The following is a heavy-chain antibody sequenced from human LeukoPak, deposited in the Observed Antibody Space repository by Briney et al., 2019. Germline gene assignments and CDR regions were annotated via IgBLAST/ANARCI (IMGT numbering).Heavy chain of an antibody. J-gene: IGHJ6*02. CDR2: IYSGGST. D-gene: IGHD6-19*01. CDR3: AREGLIKSYYYYGMDV. CDR1: RFTVSSDY. V-gene: IGHV3-66*01. Sequence: PGGSLRLSCAASRFTVSSDYMSWVRQAPGKGLEWVSVIYSGGSTYYADSVKGRFTISRDNSKNTLYLQMNSLRAEDTAVYYCAREGLIKSYYYYGMDVWGQGTTVTVSS.